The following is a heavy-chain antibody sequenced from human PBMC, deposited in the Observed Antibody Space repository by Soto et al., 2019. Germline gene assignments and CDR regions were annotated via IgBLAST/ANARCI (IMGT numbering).Heavy chain of an antibody. J-gene: IGHJ2*01. CDR1: GGSVSSGNYF. V-gene: IGHV4-61*01. D-gene: IGHD2-8*01. Sequence: QVQLQESGPGLVKPSETLSLTCTVSGGSVSSGNYFWSWIRQPPGKDLEWIAYVYFSGSTNYNPSLKSRVTISLHTSKNQFSLKLSSVTAADTAMYYCARLPRARNADPRRPLGYFDLWGRGTLVTVSS. CDR2: VYFSGST. CDR3: ARLPRARNADPRRPLGYFDL.